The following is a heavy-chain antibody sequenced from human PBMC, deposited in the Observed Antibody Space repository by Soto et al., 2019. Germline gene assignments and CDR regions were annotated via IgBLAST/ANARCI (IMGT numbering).Heavy chain of an antibody. D-gene: IGHD1-26*01. Sequence: QVQLQESGPGLVKPSETLSLTCTVSGASISSYYWSWIRQPPGRGLEWIGNIYYSGSTNYNPSLKSRVTISVDTSKNQFSLKLSSVTAADTAVYYCARGGGSPDYWGQGTLVTVSS. V-gene: IGHV4-59*08. CDR2: IYYSGST. CDR1: GASISSYY. J-gene: IGHJ4*02. CDR3: ARGGGSPDY.